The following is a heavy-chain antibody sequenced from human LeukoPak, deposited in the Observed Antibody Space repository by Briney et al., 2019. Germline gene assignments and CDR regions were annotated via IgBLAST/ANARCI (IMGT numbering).Heavy chain of an antibody. D-gene: IGHD3-22*01. CDR1: GYTFTGYY. V-gene: IGHV1-2*02. CDR3: ARAGYYDSSGEFDY. Sequence: ASVKVSCKASGYTFTGYYMHWVRQAPGQGLEWMGWINPNSGGTNYAQKFQGRVTMTRDTSISTAYMELSRLRSDDTAAYYRARAGYYDSSGEFDYWGQGTLVTVSS. CDR2: INPNSGGT. J-gene: IGHJ4*02.